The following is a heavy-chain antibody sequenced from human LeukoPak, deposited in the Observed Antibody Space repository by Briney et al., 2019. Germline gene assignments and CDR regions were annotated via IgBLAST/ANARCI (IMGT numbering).Heavy chain of an antibody. CDR1: GFTFRTYA. CDR2: VSGSSGNT. V-gene: IGHV3-23*01. Sequence: GGSLRLSCAASGFTFRTYAMTWVRQAPGKGLEWVSTVSGSSGNTYYADSVKGRFTISRDNSKNTLYLQMNSLRAEDTAVYYCAKDRHSGSLDAFDIWGQGTMVTVSS. J-gene: IGHJ3*02. CDR3: AKDRHSGSLDAFDI. D-gene: IGHD1-26*01.